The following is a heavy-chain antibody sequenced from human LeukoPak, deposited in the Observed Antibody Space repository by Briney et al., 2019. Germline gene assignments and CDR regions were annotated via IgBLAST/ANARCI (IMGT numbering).Heavy chain of an antibody. Sequence: SETLSLTCAVYGGSFSSYYWSWIRQPPGKGLERIGEINHSGSTNYNPSLKSRVTISVDTSENQFSLKLSSVTAADTAVYYCARLMDTAMVPWYFDLWGRGTLVTVSS. D-gene: IGHD5-18*01. CDR3: ARLMDTAMVPWYFDL. CDR2: INHSGST. CDR1: GGSFSSYY. V-gene: IGHV4-34*01. J-gene: IGHJ2*01.